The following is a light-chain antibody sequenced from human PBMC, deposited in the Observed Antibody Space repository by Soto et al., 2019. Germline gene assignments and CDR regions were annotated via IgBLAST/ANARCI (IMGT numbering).Light chain of an antibody. CDR3: CAYAGSSTFDV. CDR1: SSDVGSYNL. CDR2: EGS. V-gene: IGLV2-23*03. Sequence: QSVLTQPASVSGSPGQSITISCNETSSDVGSYNLVSWYQQHPGKAPKLMIYEGSKRPSGVSNRFSGSKSGNTASLTISGLQAEDEADYYCCAYAGSSTFDVFGTGTKVTVL. J-gene: IGLJ1*01.